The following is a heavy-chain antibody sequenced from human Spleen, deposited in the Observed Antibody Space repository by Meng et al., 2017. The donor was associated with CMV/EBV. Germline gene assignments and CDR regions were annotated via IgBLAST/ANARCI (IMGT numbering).Heavy chain of an antibody. Sequence: CTVSGGSISSSSYCWGWIRQHPGKGLEWIGSMYYSGSTYYNPSLKSRVTISVDTSKNQFSLQLSSVTAADTAVYYCARVRGFNWFDPWGQGTLVTVSS. CDR2: MYYSGST. CDR1: GGSISSSSYC. CDR3: ARVRGFNWFDP. J-gene: IGHJ5*02. V-gene: IGHV4-39*07.